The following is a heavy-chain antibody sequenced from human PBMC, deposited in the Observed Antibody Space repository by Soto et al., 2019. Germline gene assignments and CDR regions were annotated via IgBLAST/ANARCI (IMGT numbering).Heavy chain of an antibody. Sequence: ASVKVSCKASGYTFTSYAMHWVRQAPGQRLEWMGGIIPIFGTANYAQKFQGRVTITADESTSTAYMELSSLRSEDTAVYYCARDFEISQPESAPFGGSPRARDYYYYGMDVWGQGTTVTVSS. CDR3: ARDFEISQPESAPFGGSPRARDYYYYGMDV. J-gene: IGHJ6*02. V-gene: IGHV1-69*13. D-gene: IGHD3-16*01. CDR1: GYTFTSYA. CDR2: IIPIFGTA.